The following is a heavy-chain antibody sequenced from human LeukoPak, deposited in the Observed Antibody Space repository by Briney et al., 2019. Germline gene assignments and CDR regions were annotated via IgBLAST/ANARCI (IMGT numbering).Heavy chain of an antibody. CDR1: GFTFSSYS. CDR3: ATKVAGTSHFSY. V-gene: IGHV3-21*01. CDR2: ISSSGSSI. D-gene: IGHD6-19*01. Sequence: GGSLRLSCAASGFTFSSYSMNWVRQAPGKGLEWVSSISSSGSSIQHADSVKGRFTISRDNAKNSLYLQMNSLRAEDTAVYYCATKVAGTSHFSYWGQGTLVTVSS. J-gene: IGHJ4*02.